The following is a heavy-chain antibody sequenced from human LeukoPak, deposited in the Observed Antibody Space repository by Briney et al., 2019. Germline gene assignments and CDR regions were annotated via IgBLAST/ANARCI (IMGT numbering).Heavy chain of an antibody. CDR3: AREAPIFDSGSYYKSLGY. V-gene: IGHV4-38-2*02. CDR1: GYSISSGFY. D-gene: IGHD3-10*01. CDR2: IYHSGKS. Sequence: SETLSPTCIVSGYSISSGFYWDWIRQPPGKGLEWIASIYHSGKSYYNPSLKSRVTISIDTSKNQFSLELRSVTAADTAVYYCAREAPIFDSGSYYKSLGYWGQGTLVTISS. J-gene: IGHJ4*02.